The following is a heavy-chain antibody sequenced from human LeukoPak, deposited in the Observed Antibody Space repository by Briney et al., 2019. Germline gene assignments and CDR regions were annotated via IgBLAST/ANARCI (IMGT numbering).Heavy chain of an antibody. CDR3: ARVLLKPYYYYGMVV. Sequence: PSETLSLTCAVYGGSFSGYYWSWIRQPPGKGLEWIGEIKYSGSTNYNPSFKSRVTISVDTSKNQFSLKLSSVTAADTAVYYCARVLLKPYYYYGMVVWGKGGTVTVSS. CDR2: IKYSGST. V-gene: IGHV4-34*01. CDR1: GGSFSGYY. J-gene: IGHJ6*04.